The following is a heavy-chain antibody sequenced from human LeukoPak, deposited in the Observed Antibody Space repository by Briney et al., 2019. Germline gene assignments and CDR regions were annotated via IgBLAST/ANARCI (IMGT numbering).Heavy chain of an antibody. J-gene: IGHJ4*02. CDR3: ASLSSSWSDPFDY. V-gene: IGHV4-39*07. D-gene: IGHD6-13*01. CDR2: IFYSGST. Sequence: SATLSLTCTVSGGSISSSNSYWGWIRQPPGKGLEWVGSIFYSGSTFYNPSLKSRVTISVDTSKNQFSLKLSSVTAADTAVYYCASLSSSWSDPFDYWGQGTLVTVSS. CDR1: GGSISSSNSY.